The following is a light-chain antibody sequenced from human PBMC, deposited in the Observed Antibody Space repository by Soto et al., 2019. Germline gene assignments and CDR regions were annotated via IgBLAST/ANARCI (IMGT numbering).Light chain of an antibody. V-gene: IGKV3-11*01. CDR3: QQRNSWPPTFT. Sequence: EIVLTQSPATLSLSRGEIATLSCGSSQSVGSFLAWYQQKPGQAPRLLIYDTSIRATGIPARFSGSGSGTDFTLTISSLEPEDFAVYYCQQRNSWPPTFTFGQGTRLEI. J-gene: IGKJ5*01. CDR1: QSVGSF. CDR2: DTS.